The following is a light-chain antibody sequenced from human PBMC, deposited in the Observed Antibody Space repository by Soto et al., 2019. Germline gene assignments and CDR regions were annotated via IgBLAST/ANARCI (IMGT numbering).Light chain of an antibody. V-gene: IGLV2-14*02. J-gene: IGLJ2*01. CDR1: SSDVGSYSL. Sequence: QSVLTQPASVSGSPGQSITISCTGTSSDVGSYSLLSWYQHHPGKAPKLIIYEDIKGPSGVSNRFSGSKSGASASLAIRGLRSEDEAEYYCAAWDDSLSGPVVFGGGTKVTVL. CDR2: EDI. CDR3: AAWDDSLSGPVV.